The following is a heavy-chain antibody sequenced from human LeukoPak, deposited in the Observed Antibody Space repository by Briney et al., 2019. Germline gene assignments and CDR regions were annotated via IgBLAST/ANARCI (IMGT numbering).Heavy chain of an antibody. J-gene: IGHJ4*02. CDR1: GGTFSSYA. CDR3: ARGRHPVRGVISMNFDY. D-gene: IGHD3-10*01. Sequence: SVKVSCKASGGTFSSYAISWVRQAPGQGLEWMGGIIPIFGTANYAQKFQGRVTITADESTGTAYMELSSLRSEDTAVYYCARGRHPVRGVISMNFDYWGQGTLVTVSS. V-gene: IGHV1-69*01. CDR2: IIPIFGTA.